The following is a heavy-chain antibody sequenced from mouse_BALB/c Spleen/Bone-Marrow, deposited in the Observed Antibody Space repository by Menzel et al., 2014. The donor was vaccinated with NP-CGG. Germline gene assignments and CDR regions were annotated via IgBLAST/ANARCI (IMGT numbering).Heavy chain of an antibody. D-gene: IGHD2-14*01. Sequence: VKLMESGPDLVAPSQSLSITCTVSGFSLTSYGVHWVRQPPGEGLEWLVVIWSDGSTTYNSALKSRLSISKDNSKSQVFLKMNSLQTDDTAMYYCARHRYGAMDYWGQEPQSPSPQ. J-gene: IGHJ4*01. CDR1: GFSLTSYG. CDR3: ARHRYGAMDY. CDR2: IWSDGST. V-gene: IGHV2-6-2*01.